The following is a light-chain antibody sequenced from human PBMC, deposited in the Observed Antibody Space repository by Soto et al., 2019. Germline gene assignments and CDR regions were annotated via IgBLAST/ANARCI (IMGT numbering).Light chain of an antibody. J-gene: IGLJ1*01. Sequence: QSALTQPASVSGSPGQSIAISCTGSSSDVGAYNFVSWYQQHPGKAPKLMIYEVSNRPSGVSSRFSGSKSGNTASLTISGLQPEDEADYYCSSFRSGSTLFGTGIKLTVL. CDR3: SSFRSGSTL. V-gene: IGLV2-14*01. CDR1: SSDVGAYNF. CDR2: EVS.